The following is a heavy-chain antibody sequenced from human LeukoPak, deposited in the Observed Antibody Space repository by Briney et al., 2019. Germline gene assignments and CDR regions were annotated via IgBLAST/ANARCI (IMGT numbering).Heavy chain of an antibody. Sequence: PGGSLRLSCAASGFSFSDEYMSWIRQAPGQGLEWISYISASGSYTNCADSVKGRFTISRDNAKNSLYLQMNSLRAEDTAVYYCGRSRGAGPGAHFDVWGQGTLVTVSS. CDR3: GRSRGAGPGAHFDV. J-gene: IGHJ4*02. V-gene: IGHV3-11*03. CDR1: GFSFSDEY. CDR2: ISASGSYT. D-gene: IGHD6-19*01.